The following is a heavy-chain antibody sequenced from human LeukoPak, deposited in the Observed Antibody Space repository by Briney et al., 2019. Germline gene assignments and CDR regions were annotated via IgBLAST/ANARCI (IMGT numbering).Heavy chain of an antibody. V-gene: IGHV4-34*01. J-gene: IGHJ3*02. CDR1: GGSFSGYY. CDR2: INHSGST. Sequence: SETLSLTCAVYGGSFSGYYWSWIRQPPGKGLEWIGEINHSGSTNYNPSHKSRVTISVDTSKNQFSLKLSSVTAADTAVYYCARDLVTVTKGFDIWGQGTMVSVSS. D-gene: IGHD4-17*01. CDR3: ARDLVTVTKGFDI.